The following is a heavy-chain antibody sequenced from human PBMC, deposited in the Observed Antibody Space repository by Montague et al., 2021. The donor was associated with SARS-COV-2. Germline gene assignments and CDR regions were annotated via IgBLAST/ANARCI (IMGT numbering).Heavy chain of an antibody. V-gene: IGHV4-39*01. CDR2: NSYRGDP. CDR3: AKPLATGNYYY. J-gene: IGHJ4*02. CDR1: GGSISSSNYY. D-gene: IGHD1-1*01. Sequence: SETLSLTCTVSGGSISSSNYYWGWVRQPQGQGLVWIRCNSYRGDPYYNPSLKSRLTISVDTSQNQFSLKLSSVTAADTAVYYCAKPLATGNYYYWGQGTLVTVSS.